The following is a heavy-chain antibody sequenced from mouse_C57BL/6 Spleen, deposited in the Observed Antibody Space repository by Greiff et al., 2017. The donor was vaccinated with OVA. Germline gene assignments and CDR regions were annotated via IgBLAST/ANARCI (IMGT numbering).Heavy chain of an antibody. CDR1: GYTFTSYW. CDR3: ARGGNDYSYFDY. Sequence: QVQLQQSGTELVKPGASVKLSCKASGYTFTSYWMHWVKQRPGQGLEWIGNINPSNGGTNYNEKFKSKATLTVDKSSSTAYMQLSSLTSEDSAVYYCARGGNDYSYFDYWGQGTTLTVSS. CDR2: INPSNGGT. V-gene: IGHV1-53*01. D-gene: IGHD2-4*01. J-gene: IGHJ2*01.